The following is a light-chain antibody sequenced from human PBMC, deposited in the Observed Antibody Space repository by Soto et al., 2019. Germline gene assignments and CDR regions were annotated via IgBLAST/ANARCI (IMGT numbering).Light chain of an antibody. CDR3: AGWDVSFVV. CDR1: GSNIGTNT. Sequence: QSVLTQPPSASGTPGQWVTISCSGSGSNIGTNTVTWYQQLPGAAPSLLIYSDNQRPSGVPARFSGSKSGTSASLAISGLQSDDDAGYYCAGWDVSFVVFGGGTKLTVL. V-gene: IGLV1-44*01. CDR2: SDN. J-gene: IGLJ3*02.